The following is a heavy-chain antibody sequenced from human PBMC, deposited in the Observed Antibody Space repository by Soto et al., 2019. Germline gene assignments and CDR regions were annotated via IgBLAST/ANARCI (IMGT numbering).Heavy chain of an antibody. CDR2: ISADSGDT. Sequence: GPEVKKPGASVKVSCTPSGYTFTNYGVNWVRQAPGQGLEWMGWISADSGDTKYAQKFQGRVTMTTDTSTRTAYMELRSLRFDDSAVYYCARGGRYSSSSDLTYWGQGTRVTVFS. D-gene: IGHD6-6*01. CDR1: GYTFTNYG. CDR3: ARGGRYSSSSDLTY. J-gene: IGHJ4*02. V-gene: IGHV1-18*04.